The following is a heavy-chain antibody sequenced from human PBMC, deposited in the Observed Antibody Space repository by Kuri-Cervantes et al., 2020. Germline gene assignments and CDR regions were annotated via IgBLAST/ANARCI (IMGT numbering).Heavy chain of an antibody. CDR1: GFTFSSYD. CDR2: IGTAGDT. CDR3: ARDCSSAAEGCAYGMDV. D-gene: IGHD2-15*01. Sequence: GGSLRLSCAASGFTFSSYDMHWVRQATGKGLEWVSAIGTAGDTYYPGSVKGRFTISRENAMNSLYLQMNSLRAGDTAVYYCARDCSSAAEGCAYGMDVWGQGTTVTVSS. J-gene: IGHJ6*02. V-gene: IGHV3-13*01.